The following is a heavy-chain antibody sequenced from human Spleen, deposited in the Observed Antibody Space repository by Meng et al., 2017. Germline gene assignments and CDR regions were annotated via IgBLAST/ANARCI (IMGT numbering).Heavy chain of an antibody. Sequence: GGSLRLSCAASGFTFSSYEMNWVRQAPGKGLEWVSAIDGSGGRTYYADSVRGRITISTDNSKNTVYLQMNSLRADDTAVYYCAKGPYYYDGSVYHWRGLDVWGLGTTVTVSS. V-gene: IGHV3-23*01. CDR1: GFTFSSYE. CDR2: IDGSGGRT. CDR3: AKGPYYYDGSVYHWRGLDV. D-gene: IGHD3-22*01. J-gene: IGHJ6*02.